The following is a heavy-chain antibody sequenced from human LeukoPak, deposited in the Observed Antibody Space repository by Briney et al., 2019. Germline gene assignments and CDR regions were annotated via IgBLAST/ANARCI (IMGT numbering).Heavy chain of an antibody. Sequence: QAGGSLRLSCAASGFTVSSNYMSWVRQAPGKGLEWVSVIYSGGSTYYADSVKGRFTISRDNSKNTLYLQMNSLRAEDTAVYYCARASRGYSGYTDYWGQGTLVTVSS. CDR3: ARASRGYSGYTDY. V-gene: IGHV3-53*01. CDR2: IYSGGST. CDR1: GFTVSSNY. J-gene: IGHJ4*02. D-gene: IGHD5-12*01.